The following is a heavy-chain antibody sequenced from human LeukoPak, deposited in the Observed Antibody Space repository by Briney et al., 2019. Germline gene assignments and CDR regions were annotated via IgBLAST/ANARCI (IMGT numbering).Heavy chain of an antibody. CDR3: ASSYGDYVAYDY. CDR1: GYSFVGYG. J-gene: IGHJ4*02. CDR2: FNPENGNT. V-gene: IGHV1-18*01. D-gene: IGHD4-17*01. Sequence: ASVKVSCKASGYSFVGYGITWVRQAPGQGLEWMGWFNPENGNTNYAQKLQGRVTMTTDTSTSTAYMELRSLRSDDTAVYYCASSYGDYVAYDYWGQGTLVTVSS.